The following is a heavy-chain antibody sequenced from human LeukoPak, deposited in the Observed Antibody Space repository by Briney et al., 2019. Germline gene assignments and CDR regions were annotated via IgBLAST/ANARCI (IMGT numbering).Heavy chain of an antibody. D-gene: IGHD2-2*01. V-gene: IGHV1-18*04. Sequence: GASVKVSCKASGYTFTSYGISWVRQAPGQGLEWMGWISGYNGNTNYAQKLQGRVTMTTDISTSTAYMELRSLRSDDTAVYYCARDPRYRGYCSSTSCHWMDYWGQGTLVTVSS. J-gene: IGHJ4*02. CDR3: ARDPRYRGYCSSTSCHWMDY. CDR2: ISGYNGNT. CDR1: GYTFTSYG.